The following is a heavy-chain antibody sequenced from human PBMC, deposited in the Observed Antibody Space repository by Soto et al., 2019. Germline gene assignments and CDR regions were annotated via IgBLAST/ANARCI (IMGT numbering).Heavy chain of an antibody. CDR3: AKGGRQWLVTSDFNY. Sequence: VQLVESGGGVVQPGRSLRLSCAASGFTFSDYAMHWVRQAPGKGLEWVAVVSHDGRNTHYADSVKGRFTISRDSSKNTVSLERSSLGGEDTAVYYGAKGGRQWLVTSDFNYWGQGALVTVSS. CDR2: VSHDGRNT. V-gene: IGHV3-30*18. D-gene: IGHD6-19*01. CDR1: GFTFSDYA. J-gene: IGHJ4*02.